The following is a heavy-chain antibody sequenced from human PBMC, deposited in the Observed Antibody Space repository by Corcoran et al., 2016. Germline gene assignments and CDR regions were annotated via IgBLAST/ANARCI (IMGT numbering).Heavy chain of an antibody. CDR2: INPSGGST. Sequence: QVQLVQSGAEVKKPGASVKVSCKASGYTFTSYYMHWVRQAPGQGLEWMGIINPSGGSTSYAQKFQGRVTMTRDTSTSTVYMELSSLRSEDTAVDYCARDRGRITMVRGVIDIWGQGTMVTVSS. V-gene: IGHV1-46*01. D-gene: IGHD3-10*01. J-gene: IGHJ3*02. CDR3: ARDRGRITMVRGVIDI. CDR1: GYTFTSYY.